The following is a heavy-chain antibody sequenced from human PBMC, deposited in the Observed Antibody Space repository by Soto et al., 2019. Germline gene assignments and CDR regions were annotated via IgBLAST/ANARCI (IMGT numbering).Heavy chain of an antibody. D-gene: IGHD4-17*01. CDR3: TRPGMTTVSDYYYYGMDV. V-gene: IGHV3-73*02. Sequence: EVQLVESGGGLVQPGGSLKLSCAASGFTFSGSAMHWVRQASGKGLEWVGRIRSKANSYATAYAASVKGRFTISRDDSKNTAYLQMNSLKTEDTAVYYCTRPGMTTVSDYYYYGMDVWGQGTTVTVSS. CDR1: GFTFSGSA. CDR2: IRSKANSYAT. J-gene: IGHJ6*02.